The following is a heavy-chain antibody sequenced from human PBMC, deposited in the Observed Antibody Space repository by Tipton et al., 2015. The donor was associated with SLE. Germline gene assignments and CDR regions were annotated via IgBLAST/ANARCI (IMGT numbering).Heavy chain of an antibody. D-gene: IGHD4-17*01. J-gene: IGHJ5*02. Sequence: TLSLTCNVFGGSISSYYWSWIRQPAGKGLEWIGRISSTGFTAYNPSLKSRVTISVDTSKTQLSLRLSSVTAADTAVFYCARDVGSNYGYWFDPWGQGTLVTVSS. CDR2: ISSTGFT. CDR1: GGSISSYY. CDR3: ARDVGSNYGYWFDP. V-gene: IGHV4-4*07.